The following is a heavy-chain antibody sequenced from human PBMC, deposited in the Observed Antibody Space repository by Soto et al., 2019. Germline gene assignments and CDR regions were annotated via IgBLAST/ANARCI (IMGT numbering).Heavy chain of an antibody. J-gene: IGHJ4*02. Sequence: PGGSLRLSCAASGFTFSDYCMSWVRQAPGKGLEWVANIKQDGSETYYVDSVRGRFTISRDNAKNSLYLQMDSLGAEDTAVYYCARAGIRFGVYWSSWYPGDNWGPGTLVTVSS. CDR1: GFTFSDYC. D-gene: IGHD6-13*01. CDR3: ARAGIRFGVYWSSWYPGDN. CDR2: IKQDGSET. V-gene: IGHV3-7*03.